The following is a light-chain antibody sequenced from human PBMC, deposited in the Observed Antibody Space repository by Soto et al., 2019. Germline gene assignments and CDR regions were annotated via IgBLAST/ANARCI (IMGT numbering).Light chain of an antibody. CDR2: DAS. J-gene: IGKJ5*01. V-gene: IGKV3-11*01. Sequence: EIVLTQSPATLSLSPGERATLSCRASQSVSSYLAWYQQKPGQAPRLLIYDASNRATGIPARFSGSGSGTDFTLTISRLQSQDSAVYYCQQYNNWPPITFGQGTRLEIK. CDR1: QSVSSY. CDR3: QQYNNWPPIT.